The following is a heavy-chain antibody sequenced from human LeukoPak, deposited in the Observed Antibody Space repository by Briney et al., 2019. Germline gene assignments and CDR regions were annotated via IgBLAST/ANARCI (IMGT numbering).Heavy chain of an antibody. V-gene: IGHV4-59*01. CDR2: IYYSGTT. Sequence: SETLSLTCTVSGGSISSYYWSWFRQPPGKGLEWIGYIYYSGTTNYNPSLKSRVTISVDTSKNQFSLKLSSVTAADTAVYYCARGVYIAAAQYAYWGQGTLVTVSS. J-gene: IGHJ4*02. CDR1: GGSISSYY. CDR3: ARGVYIAAAQYAY. D-gene: IGHD6-13*01.